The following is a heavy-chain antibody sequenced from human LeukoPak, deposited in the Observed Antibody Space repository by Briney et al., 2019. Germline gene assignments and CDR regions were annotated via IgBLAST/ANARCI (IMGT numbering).Heavy chain of an antibody. CDR1: GYTFTSYA. J-gene: IGHJ6*02. D-gene: IGHD3-3*01. V-gene: IGHV1-3*01. CDR3: AREDGVVSSDYGMDV. CDR2: INAGNGNT. Sequence: ASVKVSCKASGYTFTSYAMHWVRQAPGQRLEWMGWINAGNGNTKYSQKFQGRVTITRDTSASTAYKELSSLRSEDTAVYYCAREDGVVSSDYGMDVWGQGTTVTVSS.